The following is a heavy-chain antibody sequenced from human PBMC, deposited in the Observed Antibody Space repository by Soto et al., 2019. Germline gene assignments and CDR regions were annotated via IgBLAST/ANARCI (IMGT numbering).Heavy chain of an antibody. V-gene: IGHV1-18*01. J-gene: IGHJ4*02. CDR1: GYTDTTYG. Sequence: QVQLVQSGAEVKKPGASVKVSCKASGYTDTTYGFNWVRQAPGQGLEWMGWISPYNGKTKFAQKVQGRVTLTTDTSTSTAYMELRSLRSDDTAVYYGARRYGDPSSAAGFDCWGQGTLVTVSS. CDR3: ARRYGDPSSAAGFDC. D-gene: IGHD4-17*01. CDR2: ISPYNGKT.